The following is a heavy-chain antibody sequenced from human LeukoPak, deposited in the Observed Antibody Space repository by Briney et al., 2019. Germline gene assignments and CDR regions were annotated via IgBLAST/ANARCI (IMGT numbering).Heavy chain of an antibody. V-gene: IGHV4-31*03. Sequence: SETLSLTCTVSGGSISSGGYYWSWIRPHPGKGLEWIGYIYYTGSTYYNPSLERRLTLSVDPSKNSFSLKLISVPAADPAVYYCARDGGRDYAVDYWGQGTLVTVSS. CDR3: ARDGGRDYAVDY. CDR2: IYYTGST. D-gene: IGHD4-17*01. CDR1: GGSISSGGYY. J-gene: IGHJ4*02.